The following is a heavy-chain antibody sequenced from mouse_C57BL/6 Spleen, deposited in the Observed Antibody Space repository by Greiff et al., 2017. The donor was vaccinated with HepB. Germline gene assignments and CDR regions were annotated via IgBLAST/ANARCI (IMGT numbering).Heavy chain of an antibody. D-gene: IGHD2-4*01. CDR2: IYPSDSET. V-gene: IGHV1-61*01. CDR1: GYTFTSYW. CDR3: ARGGLYYDYLDY. Sequence: VKLQQPGAELVRPGSSVKLSCKASGYTFTSYWMDWVKQRPGQGLEWIGNIYPSDSETHYNQKFKDKATLTVDKSSSTAYMQLSSLTSEDSAVYYCARGGLYYDYLDYWGQGTTLTVSS. J-gene: IGHJ2*01.